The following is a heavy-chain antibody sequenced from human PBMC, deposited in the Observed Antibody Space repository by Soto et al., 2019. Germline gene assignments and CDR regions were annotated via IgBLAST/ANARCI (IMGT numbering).Heavy chain of an antibody. D-gene: IGHD1-26*01. CDR3: ARYTDTYYSY. CDR1: GGPISGCY. Sequence: SETLSLTCTVSGGPISGCYWSWVRQPPGKGLEWIGYIHYSGSTKYNPPLKSRVTMSVDTSKNQFSLSLISLTAADTAVYYCARYTDTYYSYWGQGTPVTVSS. J-gene: IGHJ4*02. CDR2: IHYSGST. V-gene: IGHV4-59*01.